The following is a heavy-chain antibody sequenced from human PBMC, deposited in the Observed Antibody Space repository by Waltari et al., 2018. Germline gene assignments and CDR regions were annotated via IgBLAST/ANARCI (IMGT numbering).Heavy chain of an antibody. CDR3: ARGFSYDTSGYYYYY. CDR2: IIPLFGTP. CDR1: GYTFTGYY. Sequence: QVQLVQSGAEVKKPGASVKVSCTASGYTFTGYYMHWVRQAPGQGLAWMGWIIPLFGTPNYAQNFQGRVTITADESTSTAYMELSSLRSEDTAVYYCARGFSYDTSGYYYYYWGQGTLVTVSS. J-gene: IGHJ4*02. D-gene: IGHD3-22*01. V-gene: IGHV1-69*01.